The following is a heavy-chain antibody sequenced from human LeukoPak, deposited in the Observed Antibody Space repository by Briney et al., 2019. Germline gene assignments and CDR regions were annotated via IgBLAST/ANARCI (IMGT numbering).Heavy chain of an antibody. CDR1: GYTFTGYY. J-gene: IGHJ3*02. Sequence: ASVKASCKASGYTFTGYYMHWVRQAPGQGLEWMGWINPNSGSTNYAQKFQGRVTMTRDTSISTAYMELSRLRSDDTAVYYCARTGVWGSGSYDDAFDIWGQGTMVTVSS. V-gene: IGHV1-2*02. CDR2: INPNSGST. D-gene: IGHD1-26*01. CDR3: ARTGVWGSGSYDDAFDI.